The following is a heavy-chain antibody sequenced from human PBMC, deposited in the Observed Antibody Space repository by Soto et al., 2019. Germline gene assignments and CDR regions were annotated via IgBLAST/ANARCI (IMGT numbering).Heavy chain of an antibody. V-gene: IGHV4-30-2*01. Sequence: QLQLQESGSGLVKPSQTLSLTCAVSCFSLSSGGYSWSSIRQPPGKGLEWIGYISPSGSTYYTPSLKSRVTISVDRSKNQCSLKLSSVTAADTAVYYCARGADYYYYGMDGWGQGTTVTVSS. CDR1: CFSLSSGGYS. CDR3: ARGADYYYYGMDG. J-gene: IGHJ6*02. CDR2: ISPSGST.